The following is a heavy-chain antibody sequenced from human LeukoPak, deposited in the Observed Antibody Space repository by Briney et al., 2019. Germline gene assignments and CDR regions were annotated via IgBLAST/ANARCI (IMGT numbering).Heavy chain of an antibody. CDR1: GFSFSGYA. V-gene: IGHV3-30*04. Sequence: GGSLRLSCVASGFSFSGYAIHWVRQAPGKGLEWVALMSYNGRRKEYADSVKGRFTISRDNAKNSLYLQMNSLRAEDTAVYYCARAPYYYDSSGYPWLFYMDVWGKGTTVTISS. CDR3: ARAPYYYDSSGYPWLFYMDV. CDR2: MSYNGRRK. J-gene: IGHJ6*03. D-gene: IGHD3-22*01.